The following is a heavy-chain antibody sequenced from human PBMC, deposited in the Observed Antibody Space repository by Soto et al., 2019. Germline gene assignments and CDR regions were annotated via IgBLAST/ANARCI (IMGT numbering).Heavy chain of an antibody. D-gene: IGHD2-15*01. Sequence: ASVTVSCTASDYTFSNYGISWVRQAPGQGLEWMGWISTYNGNANFAQKFQGRVTMTTDTSTSTAYMELRSLRSDDTAVYYCARGYRYCSGGICYPGDYWGQGTLVTV. CDR1: DYTFSNYG. V-gene: IGHV1-18*01. J-gene: IGHJ4*02. CDR2: ISTYNGNA. CDR3: ARGYRYCSGGICYPGDY.